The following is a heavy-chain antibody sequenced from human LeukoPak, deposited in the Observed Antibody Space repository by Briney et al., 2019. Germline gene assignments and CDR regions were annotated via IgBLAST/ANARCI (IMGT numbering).Heavy chain of an antibody. V-gene: IGHV4-39*01. CDR3: ARHDIVVVPAATYDAFDI. D-gene: IGHD2-2*01. CDR1: GVSISSSRYY. CDR2: IYYSGST. Sequence: SETLSLTCTVSGVSISSSRYYWGWIRQPPGKGLEWIGSIYYSGSTYYNPSLKSRVTISVDTSKNQFSLKLSSVTAADTAVYYCARHDIVVVPAATYDAFDIWGQGTMVTVSS. J-gene: IGHJ3*02.